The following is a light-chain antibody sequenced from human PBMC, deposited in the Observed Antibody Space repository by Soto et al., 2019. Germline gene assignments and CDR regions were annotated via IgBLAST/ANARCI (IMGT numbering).Light chain of an antibody. V-gene: IGKV3-11*01. CDR2: DAY. CDR3: QQYGSSGT. Sequence: EVVLKQSPATLLLSPGERATLSCRTSQSVNNFLAWYQLTPGQAPRLLIYDAYKRATGIPARFSASGSGTDFTLTISRLEPEDFAVYYCQQYGSSGTFGQGTKGDIK. J-gene: IGKJ1*01. CDR1: QSVNNF.